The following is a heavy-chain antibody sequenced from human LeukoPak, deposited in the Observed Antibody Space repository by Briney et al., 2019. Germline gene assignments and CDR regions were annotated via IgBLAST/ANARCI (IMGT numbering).Heavy chain of an antibody. CDR1: GGSFSGYY. CDR3: ARDPTGRYSSEGYMDV. CDR2: INHSGST. D-gene: IGHD6-19*01. J-gene: IGHJ6*03. V-gene: IGHV4-34*01. Sequence: SETLSLTCAVYGGSFSGYYWSWIRQPPEKGLEWIGEINHSGSTNYNPSLKSRVTISVDTSKNQFSLKLSSVTAADTAVYYCARDPTGRYSSEGYMDVWGKGTTVTISS.